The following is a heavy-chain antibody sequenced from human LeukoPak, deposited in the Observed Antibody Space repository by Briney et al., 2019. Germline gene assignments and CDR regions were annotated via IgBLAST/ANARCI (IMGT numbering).Heavy chain of an antibody. CDR3: AVGPYYDSSGYYPFDY. CDR2: IWYDGSNK. Sequence: GGSLRLSCAASGFTFSSYGMHWVRQAPGKGLEWVAVIWYDGSNKYYADSVKGRLTISRDNSKNTLYLQMNSLRAEDTAVYYCAVGPYYDSSGYYPFDYWGQGTLVTVSS. J-gene: IGHJ4*02. D-gene: IGHD3-22*01. V-gene: IGHV3-33*01. CDR1: GFTFSSYG.